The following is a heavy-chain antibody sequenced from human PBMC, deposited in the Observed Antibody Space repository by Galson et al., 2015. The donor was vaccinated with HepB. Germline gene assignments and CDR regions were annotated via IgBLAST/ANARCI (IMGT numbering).Heavy chain of an antibody. D-gene: IGHD6-13*01. CDR2: IYWDDDT. CDR3: AHSLAASGTSFDY. CDR1: GFSLRTSRVG. V-gene: IGHV2-5*02. J-gene: IGHJ4*02. Sequence: PALVKPTQTLTLTCTFSGFSLRTSRVGVGWIRQPPGKALEWLALIYWDDDTRYNPSLKSRLTITKDTSKNQVVLTMINMDPADTATYYCAHSLAASGTSFDYWGQGTLVTVSS.